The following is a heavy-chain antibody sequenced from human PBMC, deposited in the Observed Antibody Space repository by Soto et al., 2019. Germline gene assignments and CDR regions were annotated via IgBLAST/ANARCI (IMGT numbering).Heavy chain of an antibody. V-gene: IGHV4-4*08. D-gene: IGHD5-12*01. CDR2: MSNTGST. CDR1: GGSISRYF. CDR3: ARGRGGKWLRLTDAFDI. Sequence: SETLCLTCTVSGGSISRYFGIWIRQPPGKRLEWIGYMSNTGSTYYNPSLKSRVTISVDTSKNQFSLKLSSVTAADTAVYYCARGRGGKWLRLTDAFDIWGQGTMVTVSS. J-gene: IGHJ3*02.